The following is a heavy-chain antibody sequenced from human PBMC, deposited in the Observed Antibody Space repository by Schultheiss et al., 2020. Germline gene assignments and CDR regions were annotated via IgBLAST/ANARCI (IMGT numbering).Heavy chain of an antibody. V-gene: IGHV1-8*02. CDR1: GYTFTSYD. D-gene: IGHD6-13*01. CDR3: ARGYSSSWYFTQLYYYYGMDV. J-gene: IGHJ6*02. CDR2: MNPNSGNT. Sequence: ASVKVSCKASGYTFTSYDINWVRQATGQGLEWMGWMNPNSGNTGYAQKFQGRVTMTRNTSISTAYMELSSLRSEDTAVYYCARGYSSSWYFTQLYYYYGMDVWGQGTTVTVSS.